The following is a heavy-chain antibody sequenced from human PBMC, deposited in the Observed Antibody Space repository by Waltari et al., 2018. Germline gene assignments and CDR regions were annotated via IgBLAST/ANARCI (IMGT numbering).Heavy chain of an antibody. CDR1: GFTFSTYW. CDR2: ITQDGGEK. J-gene: IGHJ4*02. V-gene: IGHV3-7*01. CDR3: ARVPMYGGIPFDY. Sequence: EVQLVESGGGLVQPGGSLRRSCAASGFTFSTYWMSWVRQAPGKGLEWVANITQDGGEKYYVDSVKGRFTISRDNAENSLYLQMNSLRAEDTAVYYCARVPMYGGIPFDYWGQGTLVTVSS. D-gene: IGHD3-10*02.